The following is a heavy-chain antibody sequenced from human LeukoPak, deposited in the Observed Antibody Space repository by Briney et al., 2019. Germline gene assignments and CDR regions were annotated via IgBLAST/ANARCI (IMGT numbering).Heavy chain of an antibody. CDR3: AAITGSPHYYGMDV. CDR1: GYTFTSYG. V-gene: IGHV1-18*01. CDR2: ISAYNGNT. Sequence: GASVKVSCKASGYTFTSYGISWVRQAPGQGLEWMGWISAYNGNTNYAQKLQGRVTMTTDTSTSTAYMELRSLRSDDTAVYYCAAITGSPHYYGMDVWGQGTTVTVSS. J-gene: IGHJ6*02. D-gene: IGHD1-20*01.